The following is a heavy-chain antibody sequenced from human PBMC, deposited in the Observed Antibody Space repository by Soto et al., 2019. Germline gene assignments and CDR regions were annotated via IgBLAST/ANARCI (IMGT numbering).Heavy chain of an antibody. V-gene: IGHV1-8*01. CDR2: MQPSSGRP. J-gene: IGHJ4*02. D-gene: IGHD1-26*01. Sequence: ASVQVSCQASGYSFTGLDINWVRQTTGQGLEWMGWMQPSSGRPGYAPKFQGRVTMTRDTSINTAHMELSSLTSDDTAFYYCARGVTAGVDYWGQGTLVTVSS. CDR1: GYSFTGLD. CDR3: ARGVTAGVDY.